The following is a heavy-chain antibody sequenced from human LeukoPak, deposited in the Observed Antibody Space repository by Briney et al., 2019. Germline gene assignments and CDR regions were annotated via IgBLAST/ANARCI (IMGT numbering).Heavy chain of an antibody. CDR3: AKGQETESRLDS. V-gene: IGHV1-24*01. CDR1: GYTLTEFS. Sequence: GASVKVSCKISGYTLTEFSMHWVRQAPGKGLEWMGGFDPEDGVTLYSQKFQGRVTMTEDTSSDTAYMELSSLRSEDTAVYYCAKGQETESRLDSWGQGTLVTVSS. D-gene: IGHD1-1*01. CDR2: FDPEDGVT. J-gene: IGHJ4*02.